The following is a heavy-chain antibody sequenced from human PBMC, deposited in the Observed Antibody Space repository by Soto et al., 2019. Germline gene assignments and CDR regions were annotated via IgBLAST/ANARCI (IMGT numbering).Heavy chain of an antibody. CDR2: INTVSGNT. CDR1: GYNFTSYA. D-gene: IGHD6-6*01. J-gene: IGHJ5*02. Sequence: ASVNVSCKASGYNFTSYAMHWVRQAPGQRLEWMGWINTVSGNTKYSQKFQGRVSITRDTSASAAYMELSRLTSEDTAMYFCARQSRNHVLRFDPWGQGSLVTGSS. V-gene: IGHV1-3*04. CDR3: ARQSRNHVLRFDP.